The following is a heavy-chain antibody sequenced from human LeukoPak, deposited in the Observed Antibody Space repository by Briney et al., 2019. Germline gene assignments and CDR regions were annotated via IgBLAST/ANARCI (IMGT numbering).Heavy chain of an antibody. V-gene: IGHV4-59*01. CDR3: ARVVGAWYSSSWAEDYYYYMDV. D-gene: IGHD6-13*01. CDR1: GGTISSYY. Sequence: SETLSLTCTVSGGTISSYYWSWIWQPPGKGLEWIGYIYYSGSTNYNPSLKSRVTISVDTSKNQFSLKLSSVTAADTAVYYCARVVGAWYSSSWAEDYYYYMDVWGKGTTVTVSS. J-gene: IGHJ6*03. CDR2: IYYSGST.